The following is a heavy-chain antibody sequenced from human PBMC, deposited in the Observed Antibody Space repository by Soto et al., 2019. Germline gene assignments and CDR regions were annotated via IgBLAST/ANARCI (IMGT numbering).Heavy chain of an antibody. CDR1: SGSISSSNW. Sequence: SETLSLSCAVSSGSISSSNWWSWVRQPPGKGLEWIGEIYHSGSTNYNPSLKSRVTISVDKSKNQFSLKLSSVTAADTAVYYCARGRAGGWLRHPVDYWGQGTLVTVSS. V-gene: IGHV4-4*02. CDR3: ARGRAGGWLRHPVDY. D-gene: IGHD5-12*01. CDR2: IYHSGST. J-gene: IGHJ4*02.